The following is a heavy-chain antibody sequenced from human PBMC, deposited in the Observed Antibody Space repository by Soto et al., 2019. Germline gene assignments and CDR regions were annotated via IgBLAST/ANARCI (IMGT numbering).Heavy chain of an antibody. V-gene: IGHV5-51*01. Sequence: GESLKISCKGSGYSFTSYWIGWVRQMPGKGLEWMGIIYPGDSDTRYSPSLQGQVTISADKSISTAYLQWSSLKASDTAMYYCARRGYYDSSGYYYFDYWGQGTLVTVSS. D-gene: IGHD3-22*01. J-gene: IGHJ4*02. CDR1: GYSFTSYW. CDR2: IYPGDSDT. CDR3: ARRGYYDSSGYYYFDY.